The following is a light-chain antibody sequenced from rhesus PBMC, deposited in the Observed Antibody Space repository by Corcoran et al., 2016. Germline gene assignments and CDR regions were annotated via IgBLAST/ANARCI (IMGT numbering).Light chain of an antibody. V-gene: IGKV3-42*03. CDR3: QQYSNWPRT. Sequence: EIVLTQSPATLSLSPGERATLSCRASQSVGSSLAWYQQRPNQSPCLLIFGTSTRATGIPDRFGGSGSGTDFTLTITSLEPEDFVVYYCQQYSNWPRTFGQGTKVEIK. CDR1: QSVGSS. J-gene: IGKJ1*01. CDR2: GTS.